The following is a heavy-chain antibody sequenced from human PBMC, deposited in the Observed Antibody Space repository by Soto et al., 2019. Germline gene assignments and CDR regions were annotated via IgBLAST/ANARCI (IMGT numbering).Heavy chain of an antibody. D-gene: IGHD3-3*01. J-gene: IGHJ4*02. CDR2: VTAYNDNV. Sequence: QIQLVQSGAEVKKPGASVKVSCKVSGYKFTSYGINWVRQAPGQGLEWMGWVTAYNDNVKYAEKFQGRVTMTADTATTADSMEFRDLSPDDSAVFSRSRYDFWIGYSLEHWGQGTVITVAS. CDR3: SRYDFWIGYSLEH. V-gene: IGHV1-18*01. CDR1: GYKFTSYG.